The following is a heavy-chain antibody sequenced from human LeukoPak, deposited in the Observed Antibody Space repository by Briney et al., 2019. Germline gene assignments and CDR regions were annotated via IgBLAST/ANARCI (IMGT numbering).Heavy chain of an antibody. D-gene: IGHD1-26*01. J-gene: IGHJ4*02. CDR2: ISSTSSYT. CDR3: ARTYSGTYEDY. V-gene: IGHV3-11*03. Sequence: GGSLRLSCAASGFTFSDYYKSWIRQAPGKGLEWVSYISSTSSYTNYADSVKDRFTISRDNAKNSLYLQMNSLRAEDTAVYYCARTYSGTYEDYWGQGTLVTVSS. CDR1: GFTFSDYY.